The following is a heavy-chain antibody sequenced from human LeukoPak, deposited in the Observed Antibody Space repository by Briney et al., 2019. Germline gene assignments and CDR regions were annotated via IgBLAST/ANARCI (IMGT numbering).Heavy chain of an antibody. Sequence: ASVKVSCKVSGYTLTELSMHWVRQAPGKGLEWMGGFDPEDGETIYAQKFQGRVTMTEDTSTDTAYMELSSLRSEDTAVYYCATGPSGALLGFPYYYCYYMDVWGKGTTVTVSS. D-gene: IGHD3-10*01. J-gene: IGHJ6*03. CDR1: GYTLTELS. CDR2: FDPEDGET. V-gene: IGHV1-24*01. CDR3: ATGPSGALLGFPYYYCYYMDV.